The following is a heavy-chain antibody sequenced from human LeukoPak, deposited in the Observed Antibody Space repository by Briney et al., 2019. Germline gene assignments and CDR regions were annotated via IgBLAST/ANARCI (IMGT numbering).Heavy chain of an antibody. CDR1: GFTFSNYL. CDR3: AREVVGLAFDY. V-gene: IGHV3-74*01. D-gene: IGHD1-26*01. J-gene: IGHJ4*02. CDR2: ISGDGSTT. Sequence: GSLRLSXAASGFTFSNYLMHWVRQAPGKGLVWVSRISGDGSTTTYADSVKGRFTSSRDNAKNTLYLQMNNLGVEDTAVYYCAREVVGLAFDYWGQGTLATVSS.